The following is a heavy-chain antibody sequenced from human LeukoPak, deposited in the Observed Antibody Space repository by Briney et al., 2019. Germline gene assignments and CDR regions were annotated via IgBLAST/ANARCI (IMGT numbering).Heavy chain of an antibody. J-gene: IGHJ4*02. CDR3: ATGGFYGDYEDY. Sequence: SVKVSCKASGGTFSSYAISWVRQAPGQGLEWMGGIIPIFGTANYAQKFQGRVTMTRDTSTSTVYMELSSLRSEDTAVYYCATGGFYGDYEDYWGQGTLVTVSS. CDR1: GGTFSSYA. CDR2: IIPIFGTA. D-gene: IGHD4-17*01. V-gene: IGHV1-69*05.